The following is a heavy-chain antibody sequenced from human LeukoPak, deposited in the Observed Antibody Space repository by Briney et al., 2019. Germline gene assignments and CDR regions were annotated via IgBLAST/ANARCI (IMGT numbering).Heavy chain of an antibody. D-gene: IGHD2-2*01. CDR1: GWTFSRYW. Sequence: GGALRLSCAGSGWTFSRYWMSWVGQAPGKGVEGVAHIKQDEREKYYVDSVRGGFTISRDNAKNSLYLQMNSLRAEDTAMYYCARAPIVVVPTRRPTYFDFWGQGALVTVSS. CDR2: IKQDEREK. CDR3: ARAPIVVVPTRRPTYFDF. J-gene: IGHJ4*02. V-gene: IGHV3-7*01.